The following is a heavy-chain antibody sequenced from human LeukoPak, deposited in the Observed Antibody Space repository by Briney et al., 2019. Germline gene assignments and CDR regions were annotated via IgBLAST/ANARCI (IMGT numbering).Heavy chain of an antibody. J-gene: IGHJ4*02. Sequence: GGSLRLSCAASGFNLNSYMLNWVRQAPGKGLEWVSSISSSSSYIYYADSVKGRFTISRDNAKNSLYLQMNSLRAEDTAVYYCARVGIRVEHIDYWGQGTLVTVSS. D-gene: IGHD1/OR15-1a*01. CDR3: ARVGIRVEHIDY. CDR2: ISSSSSYI. V-gene: IGHV3-21*01. CDR1: GFNLNSYM.